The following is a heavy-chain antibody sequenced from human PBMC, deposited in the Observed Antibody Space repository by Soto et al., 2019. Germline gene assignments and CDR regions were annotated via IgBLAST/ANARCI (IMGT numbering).Heavy chain of an antibody. J-gene: IGHJ3*02. D-gene: IGHD6-13*01. CDR3: ATLRRDIAAALGAFDI. CDR2: MNPNDGNT. V-gene: IGHV1-8*01. Sequence: ASVKVSCKASGYTFTSYDINWVRQATGQGLEWMGWMNPNDGNTGYAQKFQGRVTMTRNTSISTAYMELSSLRSEDTAVYYCATLRRDIAAALGAFDIWGQGTMVTVPS. CDR1: GYTFTSYD.